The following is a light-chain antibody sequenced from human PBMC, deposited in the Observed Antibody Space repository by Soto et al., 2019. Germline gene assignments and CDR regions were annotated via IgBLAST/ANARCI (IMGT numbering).Light chain of an antibody. CDR2: DVS. J-gene: IGLJ3*02. Sequence: HSALTQPRSVSGSPGQSVTISCTGTSSDVGDYNYVSWYQQHPGKAPKLMIYDVSERPSGVPDRFSGSKSGNTASLTISGLQAEDEADYYCCSYAGSYTWVFGGGTKLTVL. CDR1: SSDVGDYNY. V-gene: IGLV2-11*01. CDR3: CSYAGSYTWV.